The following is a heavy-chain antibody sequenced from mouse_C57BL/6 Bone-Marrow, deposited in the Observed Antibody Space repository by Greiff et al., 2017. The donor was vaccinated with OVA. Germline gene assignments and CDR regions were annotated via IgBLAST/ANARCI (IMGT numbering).Heavy chain of an antibody. CDR3: ARYYYEGFAD. CDR1: GYTFTSYW. Sequence: QVQLQQPGAELVKPGASVKLSCKASGYTFTSYWMHWVKQRPGQGLEWIGMIHPKSGSTNYNEKFKSKATLTVDTSSSTAYMQLSSLTSEDSAVYYCARYYYEGFADWGQGTLVTVSA. CDR2: IHPKSGST. V-gene: IGHV1-64*01. J-gene: IGHJ3*01. D-gene: IGHD1-1*01.